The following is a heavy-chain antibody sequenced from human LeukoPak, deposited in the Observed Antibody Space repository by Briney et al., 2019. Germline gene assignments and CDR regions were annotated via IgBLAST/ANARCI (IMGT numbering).Heavy chain of an antibody. Sequence: SETLSLTCTVSGGSISSSSYYWGWIRQPPGKGLEWFGSIYYSGSTYYNPSLKSRVTISVDPSKNQFSLKLSSVTAADTAVYYCARQHDDSGSYHWGQGTLVTVSS. D-gene: IGHD1-26*01. V-gene: IGHV4-39*01. CDR2: IYYSGST. J-gene: IGHJ5*02. CDR3: ARQHDDSGSYH. CDR1: GGSISSSSYY.